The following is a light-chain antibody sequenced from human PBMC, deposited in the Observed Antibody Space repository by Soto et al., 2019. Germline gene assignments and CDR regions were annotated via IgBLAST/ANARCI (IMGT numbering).Light chain of an antibody. CDR2: GAS. Sequence: RMTQSPSSVSASTGDRVTITCRASQSITSHLAWYQQKPGKAPELLIYGASTWESGVPSRFSGSGSGTDFTLTISRLQSEDFATYYCQQYYSYPLTFGGGTKVEIK. J-gene: IGKJ4*01. V-gene: IGKV1-8*01. CDR1: QSITSH. CDR3: QQYYSYPLT.